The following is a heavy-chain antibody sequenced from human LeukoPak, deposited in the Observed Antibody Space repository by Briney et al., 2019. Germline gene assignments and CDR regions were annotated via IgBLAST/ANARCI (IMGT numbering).Heavy chain of an antibody. CDR2: IYYSGST. V-gene: IGHV4-59*08. CDR3: ARLKSIAALGMRYFDL. Sequence: SETLSLTCTVSGGPISSYYWSWIRQPPGKGLEWIGYIYYSGSTNYNPSLKSQVTISVDTSKNEFSLKLSSVTAADTAVYYCARLKSIAALGMRYFDLWGRGTLVTVSS. J-gene: IGHJ2*01. D-gene: IGHD6-13*01. CDR1: GGPISSYY.